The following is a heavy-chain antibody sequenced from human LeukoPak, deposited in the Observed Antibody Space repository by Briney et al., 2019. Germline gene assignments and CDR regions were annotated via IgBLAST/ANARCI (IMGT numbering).Heavy chain of an antibody. D-gene: IGHD6-6*01. CDR3: ARDYARPSSSRWFDP. J-gene: IGHJ5*02. V-gene: IGHV4-59*01. CDR2: IYYSGST. Sequence: SETLSLTCTVSGGSISSYYWSWIRQPPGKGLEWIGYIYYSGSTRYNPSLKSRVTISVDTAKNQFSLKLRSVTAADTAVYYCARDYARPSSSRWFDPWGQGTLVTVSS. CDR1: GGSISSYY.